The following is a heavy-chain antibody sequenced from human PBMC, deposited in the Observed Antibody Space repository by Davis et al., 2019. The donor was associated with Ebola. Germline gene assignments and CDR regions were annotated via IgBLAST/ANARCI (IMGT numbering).Heavy chain of an antibody. V-gene: IGHV3-73*01. CDR1: GFTFSDSA. J-gene: IGHJ4*02. D-gene: IGHD4-23*01. CDR3: SVSNSVDY. Sequence: GESLKISCAASGFTFSDSAMHWVRQASGRGLEWVGRIRSKANSYATAYAASVKGRFTISRDDSKNTAYLQMNSLKTEDTAVYYCSVSNSVDYWGQGTLVTVSS. CDR2: IRSKANSYAT.